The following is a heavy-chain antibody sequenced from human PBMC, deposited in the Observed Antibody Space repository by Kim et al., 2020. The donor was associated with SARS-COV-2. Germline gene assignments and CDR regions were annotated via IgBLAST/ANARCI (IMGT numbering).Heavy chain of an antibody. J-gene: IGHJ4*02. V-gene: IGHV1-69*01. CDR3: ARDLGYCSSTSCYGGLDY. Sequence: QGRVTITADESTSTAYMELSSLRSEDTAVYYCARDLGYCSSTSCYGGLDYWGQGTLVTVSS. D-gene: IGHD2-2*01.